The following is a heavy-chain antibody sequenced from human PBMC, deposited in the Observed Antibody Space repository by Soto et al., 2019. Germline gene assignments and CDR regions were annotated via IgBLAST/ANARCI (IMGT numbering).Heavy chain of an antibody. CDR2: INHSGST. J-gene: IGHJ6*02. CDR3: ARGLQLGYCSSTSCYFSFYYYYYGMDV. D-gene: IGHD2-2*01. Sequence: SETLSLTCAVYGGSFSGYYWSWIRQPPGKGLEWIGEINHSGSTNYNPSLKSRVTISVDTSKNQFSLKLSSVTAADTAVYYCARGLQLGYCSSTSCYFSFYYYYYGMDVWGQGTTVTVSS. V-gene: IGHV4-34*01. CDR1: GGSFSGYY.